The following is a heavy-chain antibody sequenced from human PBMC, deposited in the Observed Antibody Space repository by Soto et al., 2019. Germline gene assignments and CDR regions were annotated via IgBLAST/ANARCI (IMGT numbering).Heavy chain of an antibody. CDR3: TAPRDEYGSGVSWFTYGMDI. CDR2: LDGAGGST. Sequence: PGGSLRLSCLASGFTFSDYAMTWVRHVPGMGLEWVASLDGAGGSTYYADSVRGRFTISRDNSQNTLFLQMKRLTVDDTAIYYCTAPRDEYGSGVSWFTYGMDIWGQGTTVTVSS. CDR1: GFTFSDYA. J-gene: IGHJ6*02. D-gene: IGHD3-10*01. V-gene: IGHV3-23*01.